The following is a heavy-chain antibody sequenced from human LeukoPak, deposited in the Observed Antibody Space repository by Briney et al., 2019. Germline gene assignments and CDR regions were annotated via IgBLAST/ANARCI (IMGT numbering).Heavy chain of an antibody. CDR1: GGSISSGGYS. CDR3: ARVGRGARRWFDP. CDR2: IYHSGST. V-gene: IGHV4-30-2*01. Sequence: PSQTLSLTCAVSGGSISSGGYSWSWIRQPPGKGLEWIGYIYHSGSTYYNPSLKSRVTISVDRSKNQFSLKLSSVTAADTAVYYCARVGRGARRWFDPWGQGTLVTVSS. J-gene: IGHJ5*02. D-gene: IGHD4/OR15-4a*01.